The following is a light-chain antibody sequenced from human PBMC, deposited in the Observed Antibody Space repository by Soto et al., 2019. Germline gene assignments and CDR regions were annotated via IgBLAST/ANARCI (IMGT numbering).Light chain of an antibody. CDR1: SSNIGAGYD. J-gene: IGLJ1*01. CDR2: GNS. V-gene: IGLV1-40*01. Sequence: QSVLTQPPSVSGAPGQRVTISCTGSSSNIGAGYDVHWYQQLPGTAPKLLIYGNSNRPSGVPDRFSGSKSGTSASLAITGLQAEDEADYYCGTRDGRLSGYVFGTGTKLTVL. CDR3: GTRDGRLSGYV.